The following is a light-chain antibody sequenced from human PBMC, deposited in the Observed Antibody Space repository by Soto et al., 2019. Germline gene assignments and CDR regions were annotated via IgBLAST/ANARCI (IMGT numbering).Light chain of an antibody. Sequence: EIVLTQSPATLSVSPGERATLSCRASQSVSSNLAWYQQKPGQAPRLLIYGASARATGIPARFSGSGSGTELTLTISSLQSEDIAVYYCQQYNNWPKTFGQGTKVDIK. CDR1: QSVSSN. J-gene: IGKJ1*01. CDR3: QQYNNWPKT. CDR2: GAS. V-gene: IGKV3-15*01.